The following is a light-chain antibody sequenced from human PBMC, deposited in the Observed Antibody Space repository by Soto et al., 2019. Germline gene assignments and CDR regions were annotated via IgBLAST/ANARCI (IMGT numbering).Light chain of an antibody. J-gene: IGLJ3*02. CDR3: ISSTLTGPRV. CDR1: SSDVGDYNY. CDR2: EVN. Sequence: QSALTQPASVSGSPGQSITISCTGTSSDVGDYNYVSWYQQHPGKAPKLMIYEVNNRPSGVSNRFSGSKSGNRASLTISGLRAEDEADYYCISSTLTGPRVFGGGTKLTVL. V-gene: IGLV2-14*01.